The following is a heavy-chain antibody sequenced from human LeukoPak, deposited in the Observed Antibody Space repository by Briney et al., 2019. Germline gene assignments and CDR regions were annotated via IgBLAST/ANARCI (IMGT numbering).Heavy chain of an antibody. CDR1: GGSFSAYY. Sequence: SETLSLTCAVYGGSFSAYYWSWIRQSPGKGLEWIAEINHRGDTNYNPSVKSRVSISVDTSKNQFSLKVTSLTAADTAVYYCARHASVDGNWPRPLDYWGQGSLVTVSS. CDR2: INHRGDT. V-gene: IGHV4-34*01. CDR3: ARHASVDGNWPRPLDY. J-gene: IGHJ4*02. D-gene: IGHD6-19*01.